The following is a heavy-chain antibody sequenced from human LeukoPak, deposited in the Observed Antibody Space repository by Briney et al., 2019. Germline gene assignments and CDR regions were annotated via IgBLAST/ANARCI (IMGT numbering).Heavy chain of an antibody. CDR3: ARDLVSRYGSGSYNY. J-gene: IGHJ4*02. CDR1: GFTFSSYS. D-gene: IGHD3-10*01. CDR2: ISSSSSTI. Sequence: PGGSLRLSCAASGFTFSSYSMNWVRQAPGKGLEWVSYISSSSSTIYYADSVKGRFTISRDNAKNSLYLQMNSLRAEDTAVYYCARDLVSRYGSGSYNYWGQGTLVTVSS. V-gene: IGHV3-48*01.